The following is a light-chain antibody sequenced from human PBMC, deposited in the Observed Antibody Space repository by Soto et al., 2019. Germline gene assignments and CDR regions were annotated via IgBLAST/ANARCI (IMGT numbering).Light chain of an antibody. CDR1: QSVSSSY. CDR3: QQYGSSQT. Sequence: EIVLTQSPATLSLSPGERATLSCRASQSVSSSYLAWYQQKPGQAPRLLIYGASSRATGIPDRFSGSGSGTDFTLTISRLEPEDFAVHYCQQYGSSQTFGQGTKVDIK. CDR2: GAS. V-gene: IGKV3-20*01. J-gene: IGKJ1*01.